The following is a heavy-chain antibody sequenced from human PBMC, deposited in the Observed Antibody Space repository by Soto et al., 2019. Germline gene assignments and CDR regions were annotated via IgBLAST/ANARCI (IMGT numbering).Heavy chain of an antibody. CDR2: IDGSGGIT. J-gene: IGHJ5*02. Sequence: QLLQSGGGLLQPGGSLTLSCAASGFTFGTTDMSWVRQAPGEGLEWVSTIDGSGGITYYADSVKGRFTISRDNSRNTVYLQMNSLRGDDTALSYCVKNSGWVNTWGQGALVTVSS. V-gene: IGHV3-23*01. CDR1: GFTFGTTD. D-gene: IGHD3-10*01. CDR3: VKNSGWVNT.